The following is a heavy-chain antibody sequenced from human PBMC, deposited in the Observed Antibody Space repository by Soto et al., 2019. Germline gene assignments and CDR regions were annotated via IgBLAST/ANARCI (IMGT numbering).Heavy chain of an antibody. V-gene: IGHV4-61*01. Sequence: SETLSLTCTVSGGSVSSGSYYWSWIRQPPGKGPEWIGYIYYSGSTNYNPSLKSRVTISVDTSKNQFSLKLSSVTAADTAVYYCARDMTLYDILTGYSVAWFDPWGQGTLVTVSS. CDR1: GGSVSSGSYY. D-gene: IGHD3-9*01. J-gene: IGHJ5*02. CDR2: IYYSGST. CDR3: ARDMTLYDILTGYSVAWFDP.